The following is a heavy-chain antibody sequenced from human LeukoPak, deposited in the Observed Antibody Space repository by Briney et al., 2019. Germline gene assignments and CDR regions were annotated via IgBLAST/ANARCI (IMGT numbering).Heavy chain of an antibody. CDR2: IYYSGST. D-gene: IGHD4-17*01. V-gene: IGHV4-39*07. CDR3: ARDPTGEGTR. Sequence: PSETLSLTCTVSGGSISSSSYYWGWIRQPPGKGLEWIGSIYYSGSTNYNPSLKSRVTISVDTSKNQFSLKLSSVTAADTAVYYCARDPTGEGTRWGQGTLVTVSS. J-gene: IGHJ4*02. CDR1: GGSISSSSYY.